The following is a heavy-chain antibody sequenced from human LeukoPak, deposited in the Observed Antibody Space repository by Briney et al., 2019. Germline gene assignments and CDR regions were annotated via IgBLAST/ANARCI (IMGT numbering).Heavy chain of an antibody. D-gene: IGHD5-18*01. V-gene: IGHV1-69*04. CDR2: IIPILGIA. J-gene: IGHJ3*02. Sequence: GASVKVSCKASGGTFSSYAISWVRQAPGQGLEWMGRIIPILGIANYAQKFQGRVTITADKSTSTAYMELSSLRSEDTAVYYCAKGYSYGYASLTFDIWGQGTMVTVSS. CDR3: AKGYSYGYASLTFDI. CDR1: GGTFSSYA.